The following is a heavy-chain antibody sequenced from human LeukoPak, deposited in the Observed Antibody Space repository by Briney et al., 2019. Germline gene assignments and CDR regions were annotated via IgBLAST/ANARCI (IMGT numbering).Heavy chain of an antibody. CDR1: GFTFSSYG. Sequence: GGSLRLSCAASGFTFSSYGMHWVRQAPGKGLEWVAVISYDGSNKYYADSVKGRFTISRDNSKNTLYLQMNSPRAEDTAVYYCAKPGGYSSGYYPFDYWGQGTLVTVSS. D-gene: IGHD3-22*01. V-gene: IGHV3-30*18. CDR2: ISYDGSNK. J-gene: IGHJ4*02. CDR3: AKPGGYSSGYYPFDY.